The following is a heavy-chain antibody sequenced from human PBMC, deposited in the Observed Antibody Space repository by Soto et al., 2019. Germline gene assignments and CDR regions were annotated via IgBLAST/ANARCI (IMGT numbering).Heavy chain of an antibody. D-gene: IGHD4-17*01. V-gene: IGHV4-59*08. CDR2: IYYSGST. CDR3: ARAMTTVTTGVWYYGMDV. J-gene: IGHJ6*02. CDR1: GGSISSYY. Sequence: PSETLSLTCTVSGGSISSYYWSWIRQPPGKGLEWIGYIYYSGSTYYNPSLKSRVTISVDTSKNQFSLKLSSVTAADTAVYYCARAMTTVTTGVWYYGMDVWGQGTTVTVSS.